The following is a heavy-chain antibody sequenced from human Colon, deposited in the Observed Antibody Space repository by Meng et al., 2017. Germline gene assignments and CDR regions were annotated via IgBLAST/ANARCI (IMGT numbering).Heavy chain of an antibody. CDR2: FHYTGPI. CDR3: ASSSGWYRIDS. Sequence: QSPLREPGPRLLNPSVTRSLTCVVLGVSATSGRFWTWVRQRPGKGLEWIGEFHYTGPINYKPSLMSRVTISVDASRNQFSLRLTSVTAADTAVYYCASSSGWYRIDSWGQGTLVTVSS. J-gene: IGHJ4*02. V-gene: IGHV4-4*02. D-gene: IGHD6-19*01. CDR1: GVSATSGRF.